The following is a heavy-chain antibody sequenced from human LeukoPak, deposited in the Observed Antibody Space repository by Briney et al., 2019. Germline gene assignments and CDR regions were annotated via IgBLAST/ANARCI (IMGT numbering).Heavy chain of an antibody. J-gene: IGHJ4*02. CDR1: GYSFTSYW. Sequence: GESLRISCKGSGYSFTSYWISWVRQMPGKGLEWMGRIAPSDSYTNYSPSFQGHATISADKSISTAYLQWSSLKASDTAMYYCASQIYYGSGSSDDWGQGSLVTVSS. CDR2: IAPSDSYT. D-gene: IGHD3-10*01. CDR3: ASQIYYGSGSSDD. V-gene: IGHV5-10-1*01.